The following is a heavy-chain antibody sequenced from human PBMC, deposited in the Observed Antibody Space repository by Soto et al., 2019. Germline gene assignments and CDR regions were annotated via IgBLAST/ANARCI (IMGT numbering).Heavy chain of an antibody. CDR2: INWNGGST. Sequence: ESVGGVVRPGGSLRLSCAASGFTFDDYGMSWVRQAPGKGLEWVSGINWNGGSTGYADSVKGRFTISRDNAKNSLYLQMNSLRAEDTALYYCARLYSSGWYGPGRYWGQGTLVTVSS. V-gene: IGHV3-20*04. CDR1: GFTFDDYG. D-gene: IGHD6-19*01. J-gene: IGHJ4*02. CDR3: ARLYSSGWYGPGRY.